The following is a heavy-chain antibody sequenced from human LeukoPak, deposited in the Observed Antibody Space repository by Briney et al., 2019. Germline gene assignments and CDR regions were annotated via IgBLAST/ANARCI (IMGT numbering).Heavy chain of an antibody. J-gene: IGHJ4*02. CDR1: GFTFSSYA. CDR3: AKLSRRVVVAANDY. D-gene: IGHD2-15*01. CDR2: ISGSGGST. Sequence: GSLRLSCAASGFTFSSYAMSWVRPAPGKGLEWVSAISGSGGSTYYADSVKGRFTISRDNSKNTLYLQMNSLRAEDTAVYYCAKLSRRVVVAANDYWGQGTLVTVSS. V-gene: IGHV3-23*01.